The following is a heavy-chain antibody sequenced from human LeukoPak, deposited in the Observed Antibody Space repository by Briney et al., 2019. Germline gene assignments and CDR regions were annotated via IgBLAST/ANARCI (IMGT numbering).Heavy chain of an antibody. CDR3: ARDGGSSGSLRCFDY. J-gene: IGHJ4*02. CDR1: GFTFNNYA. CDR2: ISYDGSNK. D-gene: IGHD3-10*01. Sequence: PGGSLRLSCAASGFTFNNYAMHWVRQAPGKGLEWVAVISYDGSNKYYADSVKGRFTISRDNSKNTLYLQMNSLRAEDTAVYYCARDGGSSGSLRCFDYWGQGTLVTVSS. V-gene: IGHV3-30-3*01.